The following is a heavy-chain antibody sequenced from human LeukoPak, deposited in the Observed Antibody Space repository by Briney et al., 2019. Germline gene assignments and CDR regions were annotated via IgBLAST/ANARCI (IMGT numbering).Heavy chain of an antibody. Sequence: PGGSLRLSCAASGFTFSSYSMNWVRQAPGKGLEWVSYISSSSTIYYADSVKGRFTISRDNAKNSLYLQMNSLRAEDTAVYYCARAYSSGWYESRGSDYWGQGTLVTVSS. CDR3: ARAYSSGWYESRGSDY. V-gene: IGHV3-48*01. J-gene: IGHJ4*02. CDR1: GFTFSSYS. CDR2: ISSSSTI. D-gene: IGHD6-19*01.